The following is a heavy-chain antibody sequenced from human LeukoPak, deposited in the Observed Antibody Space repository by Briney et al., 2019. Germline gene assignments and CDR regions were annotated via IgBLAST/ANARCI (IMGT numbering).Heavy chain of an antibody. CDR3: ARAGDDYGDFDY. V-gene: IGHV4-39*07. Sequence: PSETLSLTCTVSGGSISSSSYYWGWIRQPPGKGLEWIGSIYYSGSTYYNPSLKSRVTISVDTSKNQFSLKLSSVTAADTAVYYCARAGDDYGDFDYWGQGTLVTVSS. J-gene: IGHJ4*02. D-gene: IGHD4-17*01. CDR1: GGSISSSSYY. CDR2: IYYSGST.